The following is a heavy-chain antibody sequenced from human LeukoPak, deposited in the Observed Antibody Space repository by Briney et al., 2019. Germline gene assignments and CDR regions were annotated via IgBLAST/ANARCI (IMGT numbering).Heavy chain of an antibody. CDR3: ARGIYGDPPAIDQ. CDR2: LNFDGSRT. D-gene: IGHD4-17*01. J-gene: IGHJ4*02. CDR1: GFTFNYFW. Sequence: GGSLSLSCAASGFTFNYFWMHWVRQAPGEGLGWVSRLNFDGSRTTYAEFVEGRFTISRDNAKNTLFLHMNSLRAEDTAVYYCARGIYGDPPAIDQWGQGALVTVSS. V-gene: IGHV3-74*01.